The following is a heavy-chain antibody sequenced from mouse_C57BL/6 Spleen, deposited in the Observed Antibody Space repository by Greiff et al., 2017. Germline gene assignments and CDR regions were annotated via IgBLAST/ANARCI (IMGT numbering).Heavy chain of an antibody. D-gene: IGHD1-1*02. CDR2: INPGSGGT. Sequence: SGAELVRPGTSVKVSCKASGYAFTNYLIEWVKQRPGQGLEWIGVINPGSGGTNYNEKFKGKATLTADKSSSTAYMQLSSLTSEDAAVYFCARRVGGFDYWGQGTTLTVSS. V-gene: IGHV1-54*01. J-gene: IGHJ2*01. CDR1: GYAFTNYL. CDR3: ARRVGGFDY.